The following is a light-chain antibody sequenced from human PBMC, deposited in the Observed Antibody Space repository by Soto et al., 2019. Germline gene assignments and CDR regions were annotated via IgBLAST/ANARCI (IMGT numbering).Light chain of an antibody. CDR1: LSNIGSGYE. CDR2: GNT. CDR3: QSYDSILNVV. V-gene: IGLV1-40*01. Sequence: QSVLTQPPSVSGAPGQRVTISCTGGLSNIGSGYEVNWYQQLPGTAPKLLISGNTNRPSGVPDRFSGSRSGTSASLAITGLQAEDEADYFCQSYDSILNVVFGGGTKLT. J-gene: IGLJ2*01.